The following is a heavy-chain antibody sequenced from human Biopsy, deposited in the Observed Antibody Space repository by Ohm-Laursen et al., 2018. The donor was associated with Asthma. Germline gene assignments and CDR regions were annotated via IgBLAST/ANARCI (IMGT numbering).Heavy chain of an antibody. CDR2: ISSSGSTT. CDR3: ARVFESSEWGPFYHFGLDV. J-gene: IGHJ6*02. Sequence: SLTLSCSASGFSFTDYYMTWMRQPPAKGLEWVSSISSSGSTTYPAESVKGRFTISRDNAQKSLFLQMGSLRAEDTAIYYCARVFESSEWGPFYHFGLDVWGQGTTVAVSS. D-gene: IGHD6-25*01. CDR1: GFSFTDYY. V-gene: IGHV3-11*01.